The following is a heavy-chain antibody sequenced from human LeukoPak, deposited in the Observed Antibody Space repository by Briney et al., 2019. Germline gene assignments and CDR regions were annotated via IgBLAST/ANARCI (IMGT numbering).Heavy chain of an antibody. J-gene: IGHJ4*02. Sequence: QTGGSLRLSCAASGFTVSSNYMSWVRQAPGKGLEWVSVIYSGGSKYYADSVKGRFTISRDNSKNTLYLQMNNLRAEDTAVYYCARSSSWYGVDYWGQGTLVTVSS. D-gene: IGHD6-13*01. V-gene: IGHV3-53*01. CDR3: ARSSSWYGVDY. CDR2: IYSGGSK. CDR1: GFTVSSNY.